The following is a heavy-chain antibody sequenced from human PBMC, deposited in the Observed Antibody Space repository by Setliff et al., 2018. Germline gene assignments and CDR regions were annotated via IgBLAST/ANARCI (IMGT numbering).Heavy chain of an antibody. CDR3: ARHDARGYYYYMDV. D-gene: IGHD3-10*01. CDR2: IYYSGTT. CDR1: GGSISSSDFY. V-gene: IGHV4-39*01. J-gene: IGHJ6*03. Sequence: PSETLSPTCTVSGGSISSSDFYWGWIRQPPGKGLECIGSIYYSGTTYYNPSLKSPVTISIDTSKNQFSLKLSSVTAADTAIYYCARHDARGYYYYMDVWGEGTTVTV.